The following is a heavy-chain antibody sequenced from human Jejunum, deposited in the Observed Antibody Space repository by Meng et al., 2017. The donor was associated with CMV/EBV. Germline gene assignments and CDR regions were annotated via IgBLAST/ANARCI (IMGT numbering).Heavy chain of an antibody. J-gene: IGHJ4*02. CDR3: ARAYTYYFDTTGYYLDY. D-gene: IGHD3-22*01. V-gene: IGHV4-61*01. CDR2: IYYSGKT. CDR1: SRVYYY. Sequence: SRVYYYWSWIRQPPGTGLEWIGYIYYSGKTNYNPSLKSRVTISVDTSKNQFSLNLSSVTAADTAVYFCARAYTYYFDTTGYYLDYWGQGTPVTVSS.